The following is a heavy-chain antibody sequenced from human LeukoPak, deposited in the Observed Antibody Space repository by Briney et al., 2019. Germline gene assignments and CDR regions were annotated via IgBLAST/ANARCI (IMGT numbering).Heavy chain of an antibody. CDR3: ARASVTEGHRGWGRNWFDP. CDR2: INHSGST. J-gene: IGHJ5*02. CDR1: GGSFSGYY. V-gene: IGHV4-34*01. Sequence: SETLSLTCAVYGGSFSGYYWSWIRQPPGKGLEWIGEINHSGSTNYNPSLKSRVTISVDTSKNQFSLKLSSVTAADTAVYYGARASVTEGHRGWGRNWFDPWGQGTLVTVSS. D-gene: IGHD6-19*01.